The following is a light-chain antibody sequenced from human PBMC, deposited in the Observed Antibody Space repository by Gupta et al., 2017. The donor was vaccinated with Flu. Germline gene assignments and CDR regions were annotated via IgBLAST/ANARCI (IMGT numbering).Light chain of an antibody. V-gene: IGKV3D-11*01. CDR1: HAITSY. CDR2: AAS. CDR3: QQHSFWPLT. Sequence: PAPLSLPPEGGATPSWRAVHAITSYLAWYQQQPRQAPRLLIDAASNRTASIPTRVSSGGCGTDSPPTISSLEAEYVAVYYYQQHSFWPLTFGEGTKVEIK. J-gene: IGKJ4*02.